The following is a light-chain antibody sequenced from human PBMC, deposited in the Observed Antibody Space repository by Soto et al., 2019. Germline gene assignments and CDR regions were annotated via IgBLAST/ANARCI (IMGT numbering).Light chain of an antibody. V-gene: IGKV3-20*01. J-gene: IGKJ2*01. CDR3: QQFGTSLPHT. Sequence: EIVLTQSPGTLSLSPGERATLTCRASQSVSSTYLAWYQQKPGQAPRLLMYNASSRATGIPDRFSGSGSGTDFTLTISRLEPEDFVVYYCQQFGTSLPHTFGQGTKLDIK. CDR2: NAS. CDR1: QSVSSTY.